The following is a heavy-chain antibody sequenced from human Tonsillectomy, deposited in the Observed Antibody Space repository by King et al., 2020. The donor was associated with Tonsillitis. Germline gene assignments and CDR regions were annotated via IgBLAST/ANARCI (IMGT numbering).Heavy chain of an antibody. J-gene: IGHJ6*03. V-gene: IGHV3-20*01. D-gene: IGHD3-3*01. Sequence: VQLVESGGGVVRPGGSLRLSCAASGFTFDDYGMSWVRQAPGKGLEWVSGINWNGCRTGYADAVNGGFTISRDNTKNSLHLQMNSLRVEDTALYHCARDMVSKYDFWSGSTKNYYYMDVWAKGPRSPSP. CDR3: ARDMVSKYDFWSGSTKNYYYMDV. CDR2: INWNGCRT. CDR1: GFTFDDYG.